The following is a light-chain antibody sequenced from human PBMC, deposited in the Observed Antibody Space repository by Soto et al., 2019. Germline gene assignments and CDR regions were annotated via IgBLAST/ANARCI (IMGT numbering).Light chain of an antibody. J-gene: IGKJ2*01. CDR3: QQRSNWQAMYT. CDR1: QSVSSY. Sequence: EIVLTQSPATLSLSPGERATLSCRASQSVSSYLAWYQQKPGQAPRLLIYDASNRATGIPARFSGSGSGTDFTLTISSLEPEDFAVYYCQQRSNWQAMYTFGQGTKLEIK. CDR2: DAS. V-gene: IGKV3-11*01.